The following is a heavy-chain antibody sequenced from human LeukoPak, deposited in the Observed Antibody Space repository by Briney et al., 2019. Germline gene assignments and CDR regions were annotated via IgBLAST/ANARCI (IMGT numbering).Heavy chain of an antibody. CDR3: ARGSAVVTAILNAFDI. D-gene: IGHD2-21*02. J-gene: IGHJ3*02. V-gene: IGHV3-48*01. CDR1: GFTFSSYS. CDR2: ISSSSSTI. Sequence: GGSLRLSCAASGFTFSSYSMNWVRQAPGKGLEWVSYISSSSSTIYYADSVKGRFTISRDNAKNSLYLQMNSLRAEDTAVYYCARGSAVVTAILNAFDIWGQGTMVTVSS.